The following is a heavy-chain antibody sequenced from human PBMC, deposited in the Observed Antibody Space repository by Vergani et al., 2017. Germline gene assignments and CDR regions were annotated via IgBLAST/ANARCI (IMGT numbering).Heavy chain of an antibody. D-gene: IGHD5-24*01. Sequence: DVHLAESGGGFFQPGGSLRLSCVVSGFDFSSYIMNWVRQAPGKGLEWVSFVSTGTKSQSYAGSVKGRFTISRDSAKNSLYLQMNSLRAEDTAVYYCAREGYSRRAFDIWGQGTMVTVSS. J-gene: IGHJ3*02. CDR2: VSTGTKSQ. CDR1: GFDFSSYI. V-gene: IGHV3-48*01. CDR3: AREGYSRRAFDI.